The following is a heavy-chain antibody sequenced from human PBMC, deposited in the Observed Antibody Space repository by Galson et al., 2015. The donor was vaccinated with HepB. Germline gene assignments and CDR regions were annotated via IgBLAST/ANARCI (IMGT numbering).Heavy chain of an antibody. V-gene: IGHV3-9*01. CDR2: ISWHSGNI. CDR1: GFTFDDYA. CDR3: AKARGSSSGRGIDF. Sequence: SLRLSCAASGFTFDDYAMHWVRQAPGRGLEWVSGISWHSGNIAYADSVKGRFTISRDNAKRSLYLQMNSLRTEDTALYHCAKARGSSSGRGIDFWGQGTLVTVSS. J-gene: IGHJ4*02. D-gene: IGHD3-16*01.